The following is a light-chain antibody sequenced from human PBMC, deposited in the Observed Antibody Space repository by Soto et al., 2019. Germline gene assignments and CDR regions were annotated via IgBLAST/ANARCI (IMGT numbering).Light chain of an antibody. CDR2: SNN. CDR1: TSNIGSNR. V-gene: IGLV1-44*01. CDR3: AAWDDNLNGPV. Sequence: QSVLTQPPSASGTPGQRGTISCSGTTSNIGSNRVNWYQQLPGTAPKLLIYSNNQRPSGVPDRFSASKSGTSASLAISGLQSEDESDYYCAAWDDNLNGPVFGGGTKLTVL. J-gene: IGLJ3*02.